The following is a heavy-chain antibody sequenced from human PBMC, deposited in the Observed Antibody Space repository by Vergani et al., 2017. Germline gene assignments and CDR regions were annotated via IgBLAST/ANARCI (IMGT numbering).Heavy chain of an antibody. CDR1: GDSISSGNYY. V-gene: IGHV4-61*02. Sequence: QVQLQESGPGLLKPSQTLSLTCSVAGDSISSGNYYLNWIRQPAGKGLEWMGRIYSSGSTSYNHSIKSRITMSLDTSKNQFSLSLSSVTAADTAVYYCARGTFLHAFDNWGQGTVVTVSS. D-gene: IGHD1-26*01. J-gene: IGHJ3*02. CDR3: ARGTFLHAFDN. CDR2: IYSSGST.